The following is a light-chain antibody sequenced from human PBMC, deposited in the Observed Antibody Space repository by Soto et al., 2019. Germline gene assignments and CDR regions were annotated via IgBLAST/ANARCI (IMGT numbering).Light chain of an antibody. J-gene: IGLJ1*01. V-gene: IGLV1-44*01. CDR1: SSDIGKYT. Sequence: QSVLTQPPSASGTPGQRVTISCSGSSSDIGKYTFNWYQHLQGTAPKLLIYGNSQLPLGDPVRFSGSKSGSSASLAITGLQSEEDAIYCCALRGGSLYVFGFGTKVTVL. CDR2: GNS. CDR3: ALRGGSLYV.